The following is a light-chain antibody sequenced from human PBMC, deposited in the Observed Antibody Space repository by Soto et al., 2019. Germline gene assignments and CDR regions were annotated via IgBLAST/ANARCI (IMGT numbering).Light chain of an antibody. J-gene: IGKJ1*01. CDR1: QSISSW. V-gene: IGKV1-5*03. CDR3: HQYNSYPWT. Sequence: DIQMTQSPSTLSASVGDRVTITCRASQSISSWLAWYQQKPGKAPKLLIYKATSLESGVPSRFSGSGSGTDFTLTFSSLQPDDFATYYCHQYNSYPWTCGQGTKVVIK. CDR2: KAT.